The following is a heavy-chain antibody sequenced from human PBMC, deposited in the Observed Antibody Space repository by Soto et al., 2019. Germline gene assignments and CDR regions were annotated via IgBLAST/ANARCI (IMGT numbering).Heavy chain of an antibody. D-gene: IGHD3-3*01. V-gene: IGHV4-34*01. J-gene: IGHJ4*02. CDR3: ARRRDFWSGYFGY. CDR2: INHSGST. Sequence: QVQLQQWGAGLLKPSETLSLTCAVYGGSFSGYYWSWIRQPPGKGLEWSGEINHSGSTNYNPSLKSRVTISVDTSKNQFSLKLSSVTAADTAVYYCARRRDFWSGYFGYWGQGTLVTVSS. CDR1: GGSFSGYY.